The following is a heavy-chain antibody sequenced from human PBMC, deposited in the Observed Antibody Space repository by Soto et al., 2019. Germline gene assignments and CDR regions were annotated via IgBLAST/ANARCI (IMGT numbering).Heavy chain of an antibody. Sequence: QVQLVQSWAEVKKPGASVKVSCNASRYTFTEYYIHWVRQAPGQGLEWMGWINPNSGDTNYAQKFQGRVTMTRDTSISTAYMELSRLRSDDTAVYYCARSVSTIGARSDYWGQGTQVTVSS. J-gene: IGHJ4*02. D-gene: IGHD6-6*01. CDR3: ARSVSTIGARSDY. CDR2: INPNSGDT. V-gene: IGHV1-2*02. CDR1: RYTFTEYY.